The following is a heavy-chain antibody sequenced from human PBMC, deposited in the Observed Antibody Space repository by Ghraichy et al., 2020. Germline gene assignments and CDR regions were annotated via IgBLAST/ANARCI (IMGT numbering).Heavy chain of an antibody. CDR2: IYYSGST. V-gene: IGHV4-59*01. D-gene: IGHD3-9*01. J-gene: IGHJ3*02. CDR3: ARDQLYYDILTGYMAGGFDI. Sequence: SETLSLTCTVSGGSISSYYWSWIRQPPGKGLEWIGYIYYSGSTNYNPSLKSRVTISVDTSKNQFSLKLSSVTAADTAVYYCARDQLYYDILTGYMAGGFDIWGQGTMVTVSS. CDR1: GGSISSYY.